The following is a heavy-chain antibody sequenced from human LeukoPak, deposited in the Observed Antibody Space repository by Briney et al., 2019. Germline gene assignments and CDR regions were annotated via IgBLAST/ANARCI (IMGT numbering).Heavy chain of an antibody. CDR1: GYTFTSYG. Sequence: ASVKVSCKASGYTFTSYGISWVRQAPGQGLEWMGWISAHNGNTNYAQKLQGRVTMTTDTSTSTAYMELRSLRSDDTAVYYGARDLQLGVRGVIITAGGDFDYWGQGTLVTVSS. CDR2: ISAHNGNT. V-gene: IGHV1-18*04. D-gene: IGHD3-10*01. J-gene: IGHJ4*02. CDR3: ARDLQLGVRGVIITAGGDFDY.